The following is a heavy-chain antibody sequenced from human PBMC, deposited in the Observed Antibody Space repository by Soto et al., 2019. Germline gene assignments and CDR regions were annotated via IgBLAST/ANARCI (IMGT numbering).Heavy chain of an antibody. CDR1: GYTFTSYG. Sequence: ASVKVSCKASGYTFTSYGISWVRQAPGQGLEWMGWISAYNGNTNYAQKLQGRVTMTTDTSTSTAYMKLSSVTAADTAVYYCARDKDIAAAGHFFYWGQGTLVTV. CDR3: ARDKDIAAAGHFFY. V-gene: IGHV1-18*01. CDR2: ISAYNGNT. J-gene: IGHJ4*02. D-gene: IGHD6-13*01.